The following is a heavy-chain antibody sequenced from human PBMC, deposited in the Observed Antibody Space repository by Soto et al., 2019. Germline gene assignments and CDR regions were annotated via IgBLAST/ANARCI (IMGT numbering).Heavy chain of an antibody. Sequence: HPGGSLRLSCSASGFTFSSYAMHWVRQAPGKGLEYVSAISSNGGSTYYADSVKGRFTISRDNSKNTLYLQMSSLRAEDTAVYYCVKGYCSSTSCYRFDYWGQGTLVTVSS. CDR2: ISSNGGST. J-gene: IGHJ4*02. CDR1: GFTFSSYA. CDR3: VKGYCSSTSCYRFDY. D-gene: IGHD2-2*02. V-gene: IGHV3-64D*06.